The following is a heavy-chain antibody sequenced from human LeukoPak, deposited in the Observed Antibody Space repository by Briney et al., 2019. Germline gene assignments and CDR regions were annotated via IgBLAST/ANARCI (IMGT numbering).Heavy chain of an antibody. J-gene: IGHJ1*01. V-gene: IGHV3-30*18. CDR2: ISYDGSNK. CDR3: AKSPYSSGWYVTPEYFQH. D-gene: IGHD6-19*01. Sequence: PGGSLRLSCAASGFTFSSYGMHWVRQAPGKGLEWVAVISYDGSNKYYADSVKGRFTISRDNSKSTLYLQMNSLRAEDTAVYYCAKSPYSSGWYVTPEYFQHWGQGTLVTVSS. CDR1: GFTFSSYG.